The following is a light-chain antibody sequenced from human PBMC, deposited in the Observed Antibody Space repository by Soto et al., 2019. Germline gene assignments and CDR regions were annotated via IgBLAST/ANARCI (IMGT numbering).Light chain of an antibody. J-gene: IGLJ3*02. CDR1: SSNIGAGYD. V-gene: IGLV1-40*01. Sequence: QSVLTQPPSVSGAPGQTVTISCSGSSSNIGAGYDVHWYQQLPGTVPKIVIYDTFNRPSGVPDRFSGSKSGTSASLAITGLQAEDEADYYCQAYDNSLGVFVLFGGGTKLTVL. CDR3: QAYDNSLGVFVL. CDR2: DTF.